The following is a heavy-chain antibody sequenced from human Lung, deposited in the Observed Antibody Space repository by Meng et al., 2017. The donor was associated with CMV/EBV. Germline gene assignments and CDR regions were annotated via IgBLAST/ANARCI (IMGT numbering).Heavy chain of an antibody. V-gene: IGHV4-39*01. CDR3: ARQSRRFHYYYVMDV. CDR1: GGSISSSSYY. D-gene: IGHD2-21*01. CDR2: IYYGGST. Sequence: SETLSLTCTVSGGSISSSSYYWGWIRQPPGKGLEWIGSIYYGGSTYYNPSLKSRVTISVDTSKNQFSLKLSSVTAADTAVYYCARQSRRFHYYYVMDVWGQGTTVTVSS. J-gene: IGHJ6*02.